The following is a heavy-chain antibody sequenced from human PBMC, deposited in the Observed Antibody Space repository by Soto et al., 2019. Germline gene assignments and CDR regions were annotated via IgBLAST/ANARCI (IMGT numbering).Heavy chain of an antibody. CDR1: GFTFSNYA. V-gene: IGHV3-23*01. CDR3: AKGALSTYFD. CDR2: ISIGGGT. D-gene: IGHD3-9*01. Sequence: PGGSLRLSCAASGFTFSNYAMRWVRQAPGKGLEWVSTISIGGGTYYADSVKGRFTISRDNSKNTLYLQMNSLRAEDTAVYYCAKGALSTYFDWGQGTLVTVSS. J-gene: IGHJ4*02.